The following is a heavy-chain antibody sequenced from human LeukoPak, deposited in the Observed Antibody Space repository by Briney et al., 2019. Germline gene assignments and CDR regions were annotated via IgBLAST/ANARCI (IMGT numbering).Heavy chain of an antibody. D-gene: IGHD1-26*01. CDR2: MNPNSGNT. Sequence: GASVKVSCKASGYTFTSYDINWVRQAPGQGLEWMGWMNPNSGNTGYAQKFQGRVTITRNTSISTAYMELSRLRSDDTAVYYCARGPMYSASYNYWGQGTLVTVSS. V-gene: IGHV1-8*03. CDR1: GYTFTSYD. J-gene: IGHJ4*02. CDR3: ARGPMYSASYNY.